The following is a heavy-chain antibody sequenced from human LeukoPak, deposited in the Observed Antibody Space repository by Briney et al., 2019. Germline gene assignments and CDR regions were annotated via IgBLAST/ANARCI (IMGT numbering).Heavy chain of an antibody. CDR3: ARQRFRERYQLLLGLTNWEYDY. J-gene: IGHJ4*02. CDR1: GGSISSYY. CDR2: IYYSGST. Sequence: SETLSLTCTVSGGSISSYYWSWIRQPPGKGLEWIGYIYYSGSTYYNPSLKSRVTISVDTSKNQFSLKLSSVTAADTAVYYCARQRFRERYQLLLGLTNWEYDYWGQGTLVTVSS. D-gene: IGHD2-2*01. V-gene: IGHV4-59*04.